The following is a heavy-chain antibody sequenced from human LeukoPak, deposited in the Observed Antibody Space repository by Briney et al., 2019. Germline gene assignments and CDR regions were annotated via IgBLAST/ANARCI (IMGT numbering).Heavy chain of an antibody. CDR3: ARDYYDSSGYYFDY. CDR2: IWYDGSNK. CDR1: GFTFSSYG. V-gene: IGHV3-33*01. D-gene: IGHD3-22*01. J-gene: IGHJ4*02. Sequence: GGSLRLSCAASGFTFSSYGMHWVRQAPGKGLEWVAVIWYDGSNKYYADSVKGRFTISRDNSKNTLYLQMNSLRAEDTAVYYCARDYYDSSGYYFDYWGQGTLVTVSS.